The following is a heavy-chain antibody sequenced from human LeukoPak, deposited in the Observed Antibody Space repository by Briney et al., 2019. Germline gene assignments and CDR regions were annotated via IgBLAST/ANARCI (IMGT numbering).Heavy chain of an antibody. V-gene: IGHV4-59*01. Sequence: PETLSLTSTVSGGSTSSYYWSWIRQPPGKGLEWVGYIFYSGSNNYNPSLRRRVTIPVDTSKNQFSLDLRSVTAADTAVYYCARGPHYHDSTGYSPSYSYAMDVWGQGTTVTVSS. D-gene: IGHD3-22*01. CDR1: GGSTSSYY. CDR2: IFYSGSN. J-gene: IGHJ6*02. CDR3: ARGPHYHDSTGYSPSYSYAMDV.